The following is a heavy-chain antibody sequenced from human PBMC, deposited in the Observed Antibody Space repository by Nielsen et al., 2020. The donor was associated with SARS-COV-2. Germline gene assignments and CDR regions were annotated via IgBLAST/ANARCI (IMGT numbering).Heavy chain of an antibody. Sequence: GESLKISCAASGFTFSSYAMSWVRQAPGKGLEWVSALSGSGGNTFYADSVKGRFTISRDNSKNTLYLQMNSLRAEDTAVYYCARSLGNFDYWGQGTLVTVSS. CDR2: LSGSGGNT. J-gene: IGHJ4*02. CDR3: ARSLGNFDY. V-gene: IGHV3-23*01. D-gene: IGHD1-26*01. CDR1: GFTFSSYA.